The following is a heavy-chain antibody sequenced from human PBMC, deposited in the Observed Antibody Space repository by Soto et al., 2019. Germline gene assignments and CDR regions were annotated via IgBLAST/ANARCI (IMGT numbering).Heavy chain of an antibody. D-gene: IGHD5-18*01. CDR3: AGPGYSSQDY. CDR1: GFTFSSFA. CDR2: ISGSGDGT. Sequence: GGSLRLSCAASGFTFSSFALSWVRQAPGKGLEWVSAISGSGDGTDYAASVKGRFTISRDNSKNTLYLQMDSLRAVDTAVYYCAGPGYSSQDYWGQGALVTVSS. J-gene: IGHJ4*02. V-gene: IGHV3-23*01.